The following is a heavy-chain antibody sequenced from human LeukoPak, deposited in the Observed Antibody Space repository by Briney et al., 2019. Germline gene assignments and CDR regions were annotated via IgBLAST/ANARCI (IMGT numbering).Heavy chain of an antibody. V-gene: IGHV3-21*01. Sequence: GGSPRLSCAASGFTFSSYSMNWVRQAPGKGLEWVSSISSSSSYIYYADSVKDRFTISRDNAKNSLYLQMNSLRAEDTAVYYCARDQSSGWFIYYMDVWGKGTTVTVSS. CDR1: GFTFSSYS. CDR2: ISSSSSYI. D-gene: IGHD6-19*01. J-gene: IGHJ6*03. CDR3: ARDQSSGWFIYYMDV.